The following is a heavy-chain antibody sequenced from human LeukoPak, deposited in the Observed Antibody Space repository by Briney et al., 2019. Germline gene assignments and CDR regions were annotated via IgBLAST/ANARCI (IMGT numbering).Heavy chain of an antibody. Sequence: ASVKVSCKASGYTLTGYYMHWLRQAPGQGLEWMGWINPNSGDTNYAQKFQGRVTMTRDTSISTAYMELSRLTSDDTAVYYCAKNPYEYYFDYWGQGTLVTVSS. CDR3: AKNPYEYYFDY. CDR2: INPNSGDT. D-gene: IGHD5-12*01. V-gene: IGHV1-2*02. J-gene: IGHJ4*02. CDR1: GYTLTGYY.